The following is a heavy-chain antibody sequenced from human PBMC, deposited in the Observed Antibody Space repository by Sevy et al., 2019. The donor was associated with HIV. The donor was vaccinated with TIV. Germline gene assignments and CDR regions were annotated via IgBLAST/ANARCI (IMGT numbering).Heavy chain of an antibody. CDR3: ARDRVVLVDMATMEAFDI. CDR2: ISSSSSYI. Sequence: GGSLRLSCAASGFTFSSYSMNWVRQAPGKGLEWVSSISSSSSYIYYADSVKGRFTISRDNAKNSLYLQMNSLRAEDTAVYYCARDRVVLVDMATMEAFDIWGQGTMVTVSS. V-gene: IGHV3-21*01. D-gene: IGHD5-12*01. J-gene: IGHJ3*02. CDR1: GFTFSSYS.